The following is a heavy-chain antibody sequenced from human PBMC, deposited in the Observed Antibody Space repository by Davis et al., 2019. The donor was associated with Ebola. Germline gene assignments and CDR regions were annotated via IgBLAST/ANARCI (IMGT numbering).Heavy chain of an antibody. V-gene: IGHV1-18*01. CDR2: ISAYNGNT. Sequence: ASVKVSCKASGYTFTSYGISWVRQAPGQGLEWMGWISAYNGNTNYAQKFQGRVTITRDTSASTSYMEMSSLRSEDTAVYYCARGSDSSGYYPTDYWGQGTLVTVSS. CDR1: GYTFTSYG. CDR3: ARGSDSSGYYPTDY. D-gene: IGHD3-22*01. J-gene: IGHJ4*02.